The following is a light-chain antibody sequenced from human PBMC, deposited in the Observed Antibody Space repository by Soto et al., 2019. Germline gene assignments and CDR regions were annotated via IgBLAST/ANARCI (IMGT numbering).Light chain of an antibody. CDR3: QQYDNWPYT. CDR2: VAS. CDR1: QSVSNN. V-gene: IGKV3-15*01. J-gene: IGKJ2*01. Sequence: EIVMTHSPATLSVSPGERATLSCRASQSVSNNLAWYQQKPGQAPRLLIYVASTRATAIPARFSGSGSGTEFTLTISSLQSEDFAVYFCQQYDNWPYTFGQGTKLEIK.